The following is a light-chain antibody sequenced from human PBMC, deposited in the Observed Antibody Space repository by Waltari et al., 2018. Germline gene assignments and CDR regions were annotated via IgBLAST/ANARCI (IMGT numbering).Light chain of an antibody. CDR3: SSYTSSSTWV. V-gene: IGLV2-18*02. J-gene: IGLJ1*01. Sequence: QSALTQPPSVSGSPGQSVTISCTGTSSDVGSYNRVSWYQQPPDTAPKLIIYEVSDRPSGVPDRFSGSKSANTAFLTISGLQAEYEADYFCSSYTSSSTWVFGTGTKVTVL. CDR2: EVS. CDR1: SSDVGSYNR.